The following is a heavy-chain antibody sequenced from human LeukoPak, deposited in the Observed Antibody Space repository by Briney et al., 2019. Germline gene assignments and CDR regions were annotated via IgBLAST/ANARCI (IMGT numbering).Heavy chain of an antibody. D-gene: IGHD1-7*01. V-gene: IGHV4-34*01. CDR1: GGSFSGYY. CDR2: INHSGST. CDR3: ARSTRTGTTSG. J-gene: IGHJ4*02. Sequence: PSETPSLTCAVYGGSFSGYYWSWIRQPPGKGLEWIGEINHSGSTNYNPSLKSRVTISVDTSKNQFSLKLSSVTAADTAVYYCARSTRTGTTSGWGQGTLVTVSS.